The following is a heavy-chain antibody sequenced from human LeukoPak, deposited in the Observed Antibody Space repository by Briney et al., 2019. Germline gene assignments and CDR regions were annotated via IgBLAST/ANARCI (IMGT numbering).Heavy chain of an antibody. D-gene: IGHD6-13*01. CDR1: GVSISRYY. V-gene: IGHV4-59*01. CDR3: ARVNRYCNDY. J-gene: IGHJ4*02. Sequence: PSETLSLTCTVSGVSISRYYWSWIRQSPGKGLEWIGSIFYSGSTNYNPSFKSRVTISLDTSKNQFSLNLSSVTAADTAVYYCARVNRYCNDYWGQGTLVTVSS. CDR2: IFYSGST.